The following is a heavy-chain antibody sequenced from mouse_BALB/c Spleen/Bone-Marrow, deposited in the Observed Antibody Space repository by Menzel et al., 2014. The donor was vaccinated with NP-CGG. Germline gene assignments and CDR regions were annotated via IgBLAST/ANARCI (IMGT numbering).Heavy chain of an antibody. D-gene: IGHD3-2*02. V-gene: IGHV2-2*02. Sequence: VQLQQSGPGLVQPSQSLSITCTVSGFSLTSYGVHWVRQSPGKGLEWLGVIWSGGSTDYNAALISRLSISKDNSKSQVFFKMNSLQANDTAIYYCASQAYLCLDYWGQGTSVTVSS. CDR3: ASQAYLCLDY. J-gene: IGHJ4*01. CDR1: GFSLTSYG. CDR2: IWSGGST.